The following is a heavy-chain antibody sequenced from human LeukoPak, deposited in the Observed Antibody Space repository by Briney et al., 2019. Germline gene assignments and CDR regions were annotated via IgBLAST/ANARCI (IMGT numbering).Heavy chain of an antibody. J-gene: IGHJ6*03. CDR3: ATYIVKSMDV. Sequence: GGSLRLSCAASGFTFSDYYMSWIRQAPGKGLEWVAFIRHDGSNKYYADSVKGRFTISRDNAKNSLYLQMNSLRAEDTAVYYCATYIVKSMDVWGKGTTVTISS. CDR2: IRHDGSNK. D-gene: IGHD2/OR15-2a*01. V-gene: IGHV3-11*04. CDR1: GFTFSDYY.